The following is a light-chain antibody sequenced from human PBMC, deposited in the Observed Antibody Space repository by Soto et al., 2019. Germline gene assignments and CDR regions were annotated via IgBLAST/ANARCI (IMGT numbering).Light chain of an antibody. Sequence: EIVLTQSPGTLSLSPGERATLSRRASQSVSSSYLAWYQQKPGQAPRLLIYGASSRATGIPDRFSGSGSGTDFTLTISRLEPEDFAVYYCQQYAATPRTFGPGTKVDIK. CDR2: GAS. J-gene: IGKJ3*01. V-gene: IGKV3-20*01. CDR3: QQYAATPRT. CDR1: QSVSSSY.